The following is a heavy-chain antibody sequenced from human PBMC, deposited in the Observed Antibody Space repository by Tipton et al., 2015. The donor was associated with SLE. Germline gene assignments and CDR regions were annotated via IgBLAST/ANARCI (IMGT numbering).Heavy chain of an antibody. CDR2: INHSGRT. D-gene: IGHD6-19*01. V-gene: IGHV4-34*01. CDR1: GGSFSGYY. Sequence: TLSLTCAVYGGSFSGYYWSWIRQPPGKGLEWIGEINHSGRTNCNPSLKSRVTISVDTSKNQFSLKLSSVTAADTAVYYCARDLLLYNPYSSGGNWFDPWGQGTLVTVSS. CDR3: ARDLLLYNPYSSGGNWFDP. J-gene: IGHJ5*02.